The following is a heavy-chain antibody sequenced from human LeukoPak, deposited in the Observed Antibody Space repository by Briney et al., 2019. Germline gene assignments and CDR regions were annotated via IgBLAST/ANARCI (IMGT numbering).Heavy chain of an antibody. CDR2: IYYSGST. CDR3: ARYHSGAYRTSFDY. V-gene: IGHV4-30-4*08. Sequence: SETLSLTCTVSGGSISSGGYYWSWIRQPPGKGLERLGYIYYSGSTYYNPSLKSRVTISLDTSKNQFSLKLSSVTAADTAVYYCARYHSGAYRTSFDYWGQGTLVTVSS. CDR1: GGSISSGGYY. D-gene: IGHD5-12*01. J-gene: IGHJ4*02.